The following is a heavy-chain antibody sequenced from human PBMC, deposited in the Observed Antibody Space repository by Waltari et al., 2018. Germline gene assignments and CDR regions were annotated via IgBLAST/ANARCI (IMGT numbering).Heavy chain of an antibody. CDR1: GGSFSGYY. D-gene: IGHD3-3*01. Sequence: QVQLQQWGAGLLKPSETLSLTCAVYGGSFSGYYWSWIRQPPGKGLEWIGKINHSRSTRYSPSRQSRVPISVEPPKAKVYLKRSSVTAADTALYSCARGCGDFWSGHITWGYYYGMDVWGQGTTVTVSS. V-gene: IGHV4-34*01. CDR3: ARGCGDFWSGHITWGYYYGMDV. J-gene: IGHJ6*02. CDR2: INHSRST.